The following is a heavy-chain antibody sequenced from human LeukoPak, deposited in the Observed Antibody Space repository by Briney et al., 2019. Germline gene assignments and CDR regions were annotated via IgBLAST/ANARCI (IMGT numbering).Heavy chain of an antibody. D-gene: IGHD6-19*01. CDR2: INPNSGGT. J-gene: IGHJ4*02. CDR1: GYTFTGYY. V-gene: IGHV1-2*02. Sequence: ASVKVSCKASGYTFTGYYMHWVRQAPGQGLEWMGWINPNSGGTNYAQKFQGRVTVTRDTSISTAYMELSRLRSDDTAVYYCARDDSSGWYFDYWGQGTLVTVSS. CDR3: ARDDSSGWYFDY.